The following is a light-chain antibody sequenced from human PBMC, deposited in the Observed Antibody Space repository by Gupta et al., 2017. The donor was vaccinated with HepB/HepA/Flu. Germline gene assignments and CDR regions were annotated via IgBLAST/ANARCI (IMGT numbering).Light chain of an antibody. CDR3: AAWDDSLSGPNWV. CDR2: INN. V-gene: IGLV1-44*01. Sequence: QSVLTHHPSASATPGQRVTIPCSGSTPNIGSNFVSCYQQVPGSAPKLLIYINNQRPSGVPDRFSGSKSGTSASLAISGLQADDDADYYGAAWDDSLSGPNWVFGGGTKVTV. J-gene: IGLJ3*02. CDR1: TPNIGSNF.